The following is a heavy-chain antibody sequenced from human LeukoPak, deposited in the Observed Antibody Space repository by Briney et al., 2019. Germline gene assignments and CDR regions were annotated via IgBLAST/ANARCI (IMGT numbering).Heavy chain of an antibody. V-gene: IGHV3-21*01. CDR1: GFTFSSYS. J-gene: IGHJ4*02. CDR3: ARGGAYSSSILDY. D-gene: IGHD6-6*01. CDR2: ISSSSSYI. Sequence: GGSLRLSCAASGFTFSSYSMNWVRQAPGKGLEWVSSISSSSSYIYYADSVKGRFTISRDNAKNSLYLQMNSLRAEDTAVYYCARGGAYSSSILDYWGQGTLVTVSS.